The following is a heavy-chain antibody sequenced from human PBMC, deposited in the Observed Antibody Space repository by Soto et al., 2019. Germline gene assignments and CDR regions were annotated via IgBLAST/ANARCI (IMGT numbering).Heavy chain of an antibody. V-gene: IGHV1-2*04. Sequence: QVQLVQSGAEVKKPGASVKVSCKASGYTFTGYYMHWVRQAPGQGLEWMGWINPNSGGTNYAQKFQGWVTMTRDTSISTAYIELSRLRFDDTAVYYCARCRRSLATIGSWFDHWGQGTLVTVSS. CDR2: INPNSGGT. CDR1: GYTFTGYY. CDR3: ARCRRSLATIGSWFDH. J-gene: IGHJ5*02. D-gene: IGHD5-12*01.